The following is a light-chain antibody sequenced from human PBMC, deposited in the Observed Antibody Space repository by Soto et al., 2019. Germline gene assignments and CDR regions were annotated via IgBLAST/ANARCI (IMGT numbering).Light chain of an antibody. CDR1: QSISSW. V-gene: IGKV1-39*01. CDR2: AAS. CDR3: QQSYTTPIT. J-gene: IGKJ5*01. Sequence: DIQMPQSPSTLSASVGDRVTITCRASQSISSWLAWYQQKPGKAPNLLVYAASSLQSGVPSRFTGSGSGTDFTLTISSLQPEDFATYFCQQSYTTPITFGQGTRLEIK.